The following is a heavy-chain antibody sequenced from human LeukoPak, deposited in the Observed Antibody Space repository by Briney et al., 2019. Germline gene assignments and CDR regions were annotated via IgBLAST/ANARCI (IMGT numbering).Heavy chain of an antibody. CDR1: GGAISSGGYH. Sequence: SETLSLTCTVSGGAISSGGYHWSWIRQHPGKGLEWIGYIYFSGSTSYNPSLKSRLSISVDTSKNQFSLTMNSVTAADTAVYYCARGGVQLDYWGQGTQVAVSS. CDR3: ARGGVQLDY. V-gene: IGHV4-31*03. J-gene: IGHJ4*02. CDR2: IYFSGST. D-gene: IGHD2-8*01.